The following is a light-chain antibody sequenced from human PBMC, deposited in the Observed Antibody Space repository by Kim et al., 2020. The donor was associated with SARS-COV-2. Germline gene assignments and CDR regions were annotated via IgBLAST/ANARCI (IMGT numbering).Light chain of an antibody. CDR2: GAS. V-gene: IGKV3-20*01. CDR3: HQYASSPLT. CDR1: QSVANDY. J-gene: IGKJ4*01. Sequence: PGETAPHSGRARQSVANDYLAWFQQEPGQAPKLLIYGASSRTVDTPDRFSGSGSGTQFTLTISRLEPEDSAVYYCHQYASSPLTFGGGTKVDIK.